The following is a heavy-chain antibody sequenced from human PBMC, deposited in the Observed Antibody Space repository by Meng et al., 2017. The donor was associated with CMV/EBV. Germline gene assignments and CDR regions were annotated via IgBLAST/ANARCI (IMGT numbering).Heavy chain of an antibody. J-gene: IGHJ6*02. CDR3: VRRDCSSTSCYNSYYYYGMDV. CDR1: GFTFSSYS. V-gene: IGHV3-21*01. Sequence: ETLSLTCAASGFTFSSYSMNWVRQAPGKGLEWVSSISSSSSYIYYADSVKGRFTISRDNAKNSLYLQMNSLRAEDTAVYYCVRRDCSSTSCYNSYYYYGMDVWGQGTTVTVSS. CDR2: ISSSSSYI. D-gene: IGHD2-2*02.